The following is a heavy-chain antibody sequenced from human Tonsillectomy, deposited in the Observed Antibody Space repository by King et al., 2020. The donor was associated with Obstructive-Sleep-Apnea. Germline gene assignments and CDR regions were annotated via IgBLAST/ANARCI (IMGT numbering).Heavy chain of an antibody. D-gene: IGHD3-10*01. J-gene: IGHJ4*02. CDR2: ISYDGSNK. Sequence: VQLVESGGGGVQPGRSLRLSCAASGFTCSSYAMHWVSQAPGKGREWVGVISYDGSNKYYADAVKGRFTISRDNSKHTLYLQMNSLRAEDTAVYYCARVGITMVRGVIWYFDYWGQGTLVTVSS. V-gene: IGHV3-30-3*01. CDR3: ARVGITMVRGVIWYFDY. CDR1: GFTCSSYA.